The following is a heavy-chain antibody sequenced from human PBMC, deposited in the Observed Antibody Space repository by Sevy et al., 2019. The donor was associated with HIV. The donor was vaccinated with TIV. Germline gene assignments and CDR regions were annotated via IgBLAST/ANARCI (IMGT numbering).Heavy chain of an antibody. J-gene: IGHJ4*02. V-gene: IGHV3-53*01. Sequence: GGSLRLSCAASGFTVSSNYMSWVRQAPGKGLDWVSVIYSGGTTYYADYVKGRFTISRDKSKNTLYLQMNSLRAEDTAVYYCAGGGKRGGYYFDYWGQGTLVTVSS. CDR2: IYSGGTT. D-gene: IGHD2-15*01. CDR1: GFTVSSNY. CDR3: AGGGKRGGYYFDY.